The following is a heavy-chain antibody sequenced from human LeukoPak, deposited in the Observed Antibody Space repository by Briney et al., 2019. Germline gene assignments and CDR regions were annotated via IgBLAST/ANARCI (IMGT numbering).Heavy chain of an antibody. J-gene: IGHJ4*02. CDR2: ISGSGGST. D-gene: IGHD2-2*01. V-gene: IGHV3-23*01. CDR3: AKAPDIVVVPAAAYCDY. Sequence: SGGSLRLSCAASGFTFSSYAMSWVRQAPGKGLEWVSAISGSGGSTYYADSVKGRFTISRDNSKNTLYLQMNSLRAEDTAVYYCAKAPDIVVVPAAAYCDYWGQGTLVTVSS. CDR1: GFTFSSYA.